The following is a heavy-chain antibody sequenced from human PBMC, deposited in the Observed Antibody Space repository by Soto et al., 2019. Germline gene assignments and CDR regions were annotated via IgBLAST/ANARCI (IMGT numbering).Heavy chain of an antibody. Sequence: PSETLSLTCTVSGGSISSGDYYWSWIRQPPGKGLEWIGYIYYSGSTYYNPSLKSQVTISVDTSKNQLSPKLSSVTAADTAVYFFAREKYYDILTGSDDAFDIWGQGTMVTVSS. CDR2: IYYSGST. CDR1: GGSISSGDYY. CDR3: AREKYYDILTGSDDAFDI. J-gene: IGHJ3*02. D-gene: IGHD3-9*01. V-gene: IGHV4-30-4*02.